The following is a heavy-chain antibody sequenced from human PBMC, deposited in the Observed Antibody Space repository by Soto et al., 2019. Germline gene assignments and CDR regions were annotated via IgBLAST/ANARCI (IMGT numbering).Heavy chain of an antibody. CDR3: ARHRIAARPGGDYYYYYGMDV. V-gene: IGHV1-69*06. CDR1: GGTFSSYA. Sequence: SVKVSCKASGGTFSSYAISWVRQAPGQGLEWMGGIIPIFGAANYAQKFQGRVTITADKSTSTAYMELSSLRSEDTAVYYCARHRIAARPGGDYYYYYGMDVWGQGTTVTVSS. D-gene: IGHD6-6*01. CDR2: IIPIFGAA. J-gene: IGHJ6*02.